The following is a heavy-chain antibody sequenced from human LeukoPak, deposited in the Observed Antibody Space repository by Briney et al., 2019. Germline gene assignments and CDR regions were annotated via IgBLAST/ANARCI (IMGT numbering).Heavy chain of an antibody. CDR1: GGSFSGYY. CDR3: ARGGRIQLWFSEKNIHYYYYYGMDV. V-gene: IGHV4-34*01. Sequence: PSETLSLTCAVYGGSFSGYYWSWIRQPPGKGLEWIGEINHSGSTNYNPSLKSRVTISVDTSKNQFSLKLSSVTAADTAVYYCARGGRIQLWFSEKNIHYYYYYGMDVWGQGTTVTVSS. J-gene: IGHJ6*02. CDR2: INHSGST. D-gene: IGHD5-18*01.